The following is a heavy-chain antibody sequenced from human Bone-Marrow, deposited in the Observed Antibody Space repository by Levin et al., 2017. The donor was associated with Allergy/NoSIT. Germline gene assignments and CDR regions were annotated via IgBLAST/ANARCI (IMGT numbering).Heavy chain of an antibody. CDR3: ARTLGYCSGDSCYFYFDY. CDR1: GYSISSDYY. D-gene: IGHD2-15*01. CDR2: IYHSGST. V-gene: IGHV4-38-2*01. Sequence: KPSETLSLTCAVSGYSISSDYYWGWIRQPPGEGLEWIGNIYHSGSTYYNPSLKSRVTISVDPSKNQFSLKVTSVTAADTAVYYCARTLGYCSGDSCYFYFDYWGRGTLVTVSS. J-gene: IGHJ4*02.